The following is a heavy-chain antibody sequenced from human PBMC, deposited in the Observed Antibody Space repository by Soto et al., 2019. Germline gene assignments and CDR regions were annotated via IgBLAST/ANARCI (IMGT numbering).Heavy chain of an antibody. J-gene: IGHJ6*02. CDR3: ARARSGSCYLHPCYYYGMDV. D-gene: IGHD2-15*01. V-gene: IGHV3-33*01. CDR2: IWYDGSNK. CDR1: GFTFSSYG. Sequence: QVQLVESGGGVVQPGRSLRLSCAASGFTFSSYGMHWVRQAPGKGLEWVAVIWYDGSNKYYADSVKGRFTISRDNSKNTLYLQMNSLRAEDTAVYYCARARSGSCYLHPCYYYGMDVWGQGTTVTVSS.